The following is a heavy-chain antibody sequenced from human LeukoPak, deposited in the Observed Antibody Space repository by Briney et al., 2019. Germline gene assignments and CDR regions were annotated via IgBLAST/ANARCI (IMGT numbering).Heavy chain of an antibody. CDR1: GYILTSYG. CDR3: ARDRGREYQLPVDY. V-gene: IGHV1-18*01. J-gene: IGHJ4*02. D-gene: IGHD2-2*01. Sequence: ASVKVSCKASGYILTSYGISWVRQAPGQGLEWMGWISAYNGNTNYAQKLQGRVTMTTDTSTSTAYMELRSLRSDDTAVYYCARDRGREYQLPVDYWGQGTLVTVSS. CDR2: ISAYNGNT.